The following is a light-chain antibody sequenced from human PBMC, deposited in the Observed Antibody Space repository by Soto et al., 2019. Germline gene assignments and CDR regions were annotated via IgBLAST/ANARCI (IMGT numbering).Light chain of an antibody. CDR3: QQYKNWPSWT. CDR1: QSVSSN. J-gene: IGKJ1*01. CDR2: GAS. V-gene: IGKV3-15*01. Sequence: EIVMTQSPATLSVSPGERATLSCRASQSVSSNLAWYQQKPGQAPRLLIYGASTRATGVPARFSGSGSGTELTLTISRLQSEDFAVYYCQQYKNWPSWTFGQGTKVEIK.